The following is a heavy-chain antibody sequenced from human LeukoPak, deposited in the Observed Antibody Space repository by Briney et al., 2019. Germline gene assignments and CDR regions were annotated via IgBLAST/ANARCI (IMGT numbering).Heavy chain of an antibody. V-gene: IGHV5-51*01. J-gene: IGHJ6*02. CDR1: GYSFTSYW. CDR3: ARRGSSGWSGYGMDV. D-gene: IGHD6-19*01. Sequence: GESLKISCKGSGYSFTSYWIGWVRQMPGKGLEWVGIIYPGDSDTRYSPSFQGQVTISADKSISTAYLQWSSLKASDTAMYYCARRGSSGWSGYGMDVWGQGTTVTVSS. CDR2: IYPGDSDT.